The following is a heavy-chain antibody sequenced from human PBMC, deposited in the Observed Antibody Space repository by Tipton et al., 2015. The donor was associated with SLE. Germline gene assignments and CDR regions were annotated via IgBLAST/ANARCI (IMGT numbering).Heavy chain of an antibody. CDR3: AKTLAGATPGRYQSYWYFDL. D-gene: IGHD1-1*01. J-gene: IGHJ2*01. V-gene: IGHV4-61*02. CDR2: IYTSGKT. Sequence: TLSLTCTVSGGAISSGGYYWSWIRQPPGKGLEWVGRIYTSGKTAYNPSLKSRVTISMDLSNNQFSVNLSSVTASDTAVYYCAKTLAGATPGRYQSYWYFDLWGRGLRVIVSS. CDR1: GGAISSGGYY.